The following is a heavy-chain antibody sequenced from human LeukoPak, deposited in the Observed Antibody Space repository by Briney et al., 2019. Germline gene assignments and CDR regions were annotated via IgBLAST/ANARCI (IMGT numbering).Heavy chain of an antibody. CDR2: LTGSGATT. J-gene: IGHJ4*02. CDR1: GFTFSTYA. V-gene: IGHV3-23*01. CDR3: ASNAYSSGRLSYFDS. D-gene: IGHD6-19*01. Sequence: GSLRLSCAASGFTFSTYAMAWVRQAPGKGLEWVSGLTGSGATTYYADSVRGRFTISRDNSQNMLYLQMNSLRVEGTAVYFCASNAYSSGRLSYFDSWGQGTLVTVSS.